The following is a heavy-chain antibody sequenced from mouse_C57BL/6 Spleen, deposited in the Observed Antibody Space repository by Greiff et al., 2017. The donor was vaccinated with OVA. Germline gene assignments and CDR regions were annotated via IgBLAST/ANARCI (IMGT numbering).Heavy chain of an antibody. J-gene: IGHJ1*03. V-gene: IGHV5-17*01. D-gene: IGHD1-1*01. Sequence: EVKLVESGGGLVKPGGSLKLSCAASGFTFSDYGMHWVRQAPEKGLEWVAYISSGSSNIYYADTVKGRFTISRDNAKNTLFLQMTSLRSEDTAMYFCARPAYGNSWYFDVWGTGTTVTVSS. CDR1: GFTFSDYG. CDR2: ISSGSSNI. CDR3: ARPAYGNSWYFDV.